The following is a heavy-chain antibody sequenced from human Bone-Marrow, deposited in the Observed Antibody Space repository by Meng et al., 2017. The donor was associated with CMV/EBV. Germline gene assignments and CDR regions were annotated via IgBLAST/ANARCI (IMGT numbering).Heavy chain of an antibody. CDR2: IYYSGST. CDR3: ASVATRWDWYFDL. V-gene: IGHV4-59*01. D-gene: IGHD5-12*01. CDR1: GGSISSYD. J-gene: IGHJ2*01. Sequence: SETLSLTCTVSGGSISSYDWSWIRQPPGKGLEWIGYIYYSGSTNYNPSLKSRVTISVDTSKNQFSLKLSSVTAADTAVYYCASVATRWDWYFDLWGRGTRVTGSS.